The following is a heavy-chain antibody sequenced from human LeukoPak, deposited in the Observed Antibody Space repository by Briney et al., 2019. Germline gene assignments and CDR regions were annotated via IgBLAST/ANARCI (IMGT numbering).Heavy chain of an antibody. CDR2: ISSSGSTI. Sequence: GGSLRLSCAASGFTFSDYYMSWIRQAPGKGLEWLSYISSSGSTIYYADSVKGRFTISRDNAKNSLYLQMNSLRAEDTAVYYCARAHYYDSSGYYGYFDLWGRGTLVTVSS. CDR1: GFTFSDYY. V-gene: IGHV3-11*01. CDR3: ARAHYYDSSGYYGYFDL. J-gene: IGHJ2*01. D-gene: IGHD3-22*01.